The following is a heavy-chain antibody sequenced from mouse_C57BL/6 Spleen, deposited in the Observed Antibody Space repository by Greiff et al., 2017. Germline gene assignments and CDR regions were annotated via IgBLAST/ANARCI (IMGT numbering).Heavy chain of an antibody. J-gene: IGHJ2*01. D-gene: IGHD1-1*01. CDR3: ARGLYYGSRYFDY. CDR1: GFTFTDYY. V-gene: IGHV7-3*01. Sequence: EVKLVESGGGLVQPGGSLSLSCAASGFTFTDYYMSWVRQPPGKALEWLGFIRNKANGYTTEYSASVKGRFTNSRDNSQSILYLQMNALRADDSATYYCARGLYYGSRYFDYWGQGTTLTVSS. CDR2: IRNKANGYTT.